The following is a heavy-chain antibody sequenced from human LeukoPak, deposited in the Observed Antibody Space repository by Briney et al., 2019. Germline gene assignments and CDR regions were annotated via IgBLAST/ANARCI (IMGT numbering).Heavy chain of an antibody. CDR2: IYYSGST. D-gene: IGHD1-26*01. J-gene: IGHJ5*02. CDR1: GGSISTYY. V-gene: IGHV4-59*01. CDR3: ARADSSGSFRNWFDP. Sequence: SETLSLTCTVSGGSISTYYWNWIRQPPGKGLEWIGNIYYSGSTNYNPSLQSRVIISLDTSKNRFSLNLSSVTAADTAVCFCARADSSGSFRNWFDPWGQGTLVTVSS.